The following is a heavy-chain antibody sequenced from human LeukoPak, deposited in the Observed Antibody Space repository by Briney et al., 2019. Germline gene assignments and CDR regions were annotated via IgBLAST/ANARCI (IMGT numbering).Heavy chain of an antibody. D-gene: IGHD6-6*01. J-gene: IGHJ3*02. CDR1: GFTFSSYS. Sequence: SGGSLRLSCAASGFTFSSYSMNWVRQAPGKGLEWVSSISSSSSYIYYADSVKGRFTISRDNAKNSLYLQMNSLRAEDTAVYYCARNIAARAEGKAFDIWGQGTMVTVSS. V-gene: IGHV3-21*01. CDR2: ISSSSSYI. CDR3: ARNIAARAEGKAFDI.